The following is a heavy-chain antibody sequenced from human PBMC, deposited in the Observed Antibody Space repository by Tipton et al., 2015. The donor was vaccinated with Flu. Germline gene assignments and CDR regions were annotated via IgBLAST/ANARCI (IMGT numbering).Heavy chain of an antibody. D-gene: IGHD2-21*01. Sequence: SLRLSCEGSGFTFRTYGMSWIRQAPGKGLEWVSSISNTGATTYYAASVKGRFTISRDNSENTLYLQMNSLRAEDTAIYYCAKDRCWAFCGGDWGQGTLVTVSS. CDR1: GFTFRTYG. J-gene: IGHJ4*02. V-gene: IGHV3-23*01. CDR3: AKDRCWAFCGGD. CDR2: ISNTGATT.